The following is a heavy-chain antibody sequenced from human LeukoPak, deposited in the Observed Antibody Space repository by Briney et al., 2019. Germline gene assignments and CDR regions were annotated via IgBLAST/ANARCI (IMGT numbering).Heavy chain of an antibody. CDR3: ARDPTSGAPPGELYYYGMDV. CDR1: GFTFSDYY. CDR2: ISSSGSTI. D-gene: IGHD1-26*01. V-gene: IGHV3-11*01. J-gene: IGHJ6*02. Sequence: GGSLRLSCAASGFTFSDYYMSWIRQAPGKGLEGVSYISSSGSTIYYADSVKGRFTISRDNAKNSLYLQMNSLRAEDTAVYYCARDPTSGAPPGELYYYGMDVWGQGTTVTVSS.